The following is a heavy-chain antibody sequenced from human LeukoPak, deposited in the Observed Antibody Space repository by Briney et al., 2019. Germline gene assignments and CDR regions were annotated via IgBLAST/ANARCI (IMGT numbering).Heavy chain of an antibody. J-gene: IGHJ5*02. V-gene: IGHV4-30-2*01. Sequence: EASQTLSLTCTVSGDSISGGDYSWSWIRQPPGGGLECIGHIYQSGGTYYNPSLKSRVTISVDWSKNQFSLSLNSVTAADTAVYYCARYHSSGFPKWFDPWGQGILVTVSS. D-gene: IGHD3-22*01. CDR2: IYQSGGT. CDR1: GDSISGGDYS. CDR3: ARYHSSGFPKWFDP.